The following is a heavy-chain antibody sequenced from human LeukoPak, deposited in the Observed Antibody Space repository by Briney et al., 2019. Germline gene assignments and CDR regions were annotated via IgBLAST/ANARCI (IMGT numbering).Heavy chain of an antibody. CDR2: INQDGSEK. CDR1: GFSFSNYW. Sequence: GGSLRLSCAASGFSFSNYWMTWVRQAPGKGLEWVANINQDGSEKYFVDSVKGRFTISRDNAKNSLYLQMSSLRAEDTAVYYCARVSWDWSTRYYCDYWGQGTLVTVSS. V-gene: IGHV3-7*01. D-gene: IGHD3-3*01. CDR3: ARVSWDWSTRYYCDY. J-gene: IGHJ4*02.